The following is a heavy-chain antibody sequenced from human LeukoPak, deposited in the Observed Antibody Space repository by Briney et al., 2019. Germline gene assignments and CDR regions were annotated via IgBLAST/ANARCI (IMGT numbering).Heavy chain of an antibody. CDR3: ARKYCRSTRCYDYFDY. V-gene: IGHV4-4*09. Sequence: PSETLSLTCTVSGGSISSYYWSWIRQPPGEGLEWIGNIYTSGSTYYNPSLKNRVTISVDTSKNQFSLKLNSVTAADTAVYYCARKYCRSTRCYDYFDYWGQGTLVTVSS. D-gene: IGHD2-2*01. J-gene: IGHJ4*02. CDR1: GGSISSYY. CDR2: IYTSGST.